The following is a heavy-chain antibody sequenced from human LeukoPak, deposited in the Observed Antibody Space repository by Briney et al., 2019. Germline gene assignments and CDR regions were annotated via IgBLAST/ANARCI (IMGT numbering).Heavy chain of an antibody. CDR2: IIWNGGRT. J-gene: IGHJ4*02. CDR1: GFTFDDYA. D-gene: IGHD5-18*01. V-gene: IGHV3-9*01. Sequence: GGSLRLSCAASGFTFDDYAMHWVRQAPGKGLEWVSDIIWNGGRTGYADSVKGRFTISRDNAKNSLYLQMNNLRPEDTALYYCAKASGYSFGHFDYWGQGTLVTVSS. CDR3: AKASGYSFGHFDY.